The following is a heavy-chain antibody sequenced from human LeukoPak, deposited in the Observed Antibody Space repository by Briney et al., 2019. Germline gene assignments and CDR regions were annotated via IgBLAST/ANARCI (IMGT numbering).Heavy chain of an antibody. CDR3: AGTVHSYGYVGKLEY. V-gene: IGHV4-61*02. Sequence: SETLSLTCTVTGGSISSGSYYWSWIRQPAGKGVEWVGRIYTSGSTNYNPSLKTRVTISVDTSKNQFSLKLSSVTAADTAVYYCAGTVHSYGYVGKLEYWGQGTLVTVSS. J-gene: IGHJ4*02. D-gene: IGHD5-18*01. CDR1: GGSISSGSYY. CDR2: IYTSGST.